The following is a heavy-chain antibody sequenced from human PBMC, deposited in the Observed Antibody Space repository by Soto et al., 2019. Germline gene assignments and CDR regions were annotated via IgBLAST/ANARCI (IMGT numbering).Heavy chain of an antibody. Sequence: QVHLVESGGGVVQPGRSLRLSCAASGFTFDNYGMLWVRQAPGKGLEWVALISYDDSYRYYTNAVRGRFTISRDNSKNMLVLHINSVQGADTDVYACAGGDYGDSIDFWGQGTLVTVSS. CDR3: AGGDYGDSIDF. CDR1: GFTFDNYG. D-gene: IGHD4-17*01. V-gene: IGHV3-33*01. CDR2: ISYDDSYR. J-gene: IGHJ4*02.